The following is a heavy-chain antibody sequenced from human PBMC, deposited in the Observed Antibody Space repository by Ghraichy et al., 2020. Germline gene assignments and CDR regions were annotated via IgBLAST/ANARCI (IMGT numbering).Heavy chain of an antibody. D-gene: IGHD6-13*01. Sequence: SETLSLTCTVSGGSISSYYWSWIRQPPGKGLEWIGYIYYSGSTNYNPSLKSRVTISVDTSKNQFSLKLSSVTAADTAVYYCARSKTYSSRWSKLYYYYYYMDVWGKGTTVTVSS. CDR1: GGSISSYY. J-gene: IGHJ6*03. CDR2: IYYSGST. CDR3: ARSKTYSSRWSKLYYYYYYMDV. V-gene: IGHV4-59*01.